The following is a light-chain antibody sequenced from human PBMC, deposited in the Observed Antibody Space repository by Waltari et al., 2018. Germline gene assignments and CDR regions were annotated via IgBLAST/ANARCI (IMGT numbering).Light chain of an antibody. Sequence: DIQMTQSPSTLSASVGDRVTITCRASQSISSWLAWYQQKPGKAPKILIYKASTLGSGVPSRFSGSGSGTEFTLPISSLQPDDFATYYCQQYNSPPLTFGGGTKVEIK. V-gene: IGKV1-5*03. CDR1: QSISSW. CDR2: KAS. CDR3: QQYNSPPLT. J-gene: IGKJ4*01.